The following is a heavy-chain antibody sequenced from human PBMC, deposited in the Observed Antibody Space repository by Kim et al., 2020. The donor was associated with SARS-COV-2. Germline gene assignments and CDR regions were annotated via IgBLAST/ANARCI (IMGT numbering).Heavy chain of an antibody. CDR2: IYYSGST. J-gene: IGHJ6*02. D-gene: IGHD2-2*01. V-gene: IGHV4-31*03. Sequence: SETLSLTCTVSGGSISSGGYYWSWIRQHPGKGLEWIGYIYYSGSTYYNPSLKSRVTISVDTSKNQFSLKLSSVTAADTAVYYCARDSVFPRTAAMKLDYYYGMDVWGQGTTVTVSS. CDR1: GGSISSGGYY. CDR3: ARDSVFPRTAAMKLDYYYGMDV.